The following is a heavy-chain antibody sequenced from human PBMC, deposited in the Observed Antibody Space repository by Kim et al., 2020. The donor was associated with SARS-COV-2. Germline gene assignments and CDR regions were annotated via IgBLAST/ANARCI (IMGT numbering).Heavy chain of an antibody. Sequence: GGSLRLSCAASGFTFSSYDMHWVRQATGKGLEWVSAIGNAGDTYYPGSVKGRFTISRENAKNSLYLQMNSLRAGDTAVYYCARTTDDYDSSGYYWYFDLWGRGPLVTVSS. CDR2: IGNAGDT. D-gene: IGHD3-22*01. CDR1: GFTFSSYD. V-gene: IGHV3-13*01. J-gene: IGHJ2*01. CDR3: ARTTDDYDSSGYYWYFDL.